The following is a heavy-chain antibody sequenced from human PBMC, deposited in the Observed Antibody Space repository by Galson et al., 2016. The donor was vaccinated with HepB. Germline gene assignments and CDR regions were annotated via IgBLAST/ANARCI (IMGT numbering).Heavy chain of an antibody. CDR1: GFTFSSYA. CDR2: MPGSGGRT. D-gene: IGHD1-26*01. J-gene: IGHJ4*02. Sequence: SLRLSCAASGFTFSSYAMSWVRQAPGKGLEWLSSMPGSGGRTYYADSVKGRFTISRDNSKNTLYLEMSSLRAEDTAVYHCAKDPAIVGAMYYLDFWGQGTLVAVSS. CDR3: AKDPAIVGAMYYLDF. V-gene: IGHV3-23*01.